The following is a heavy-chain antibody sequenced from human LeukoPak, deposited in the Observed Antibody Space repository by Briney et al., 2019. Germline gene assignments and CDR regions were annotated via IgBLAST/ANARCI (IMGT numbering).Heavy chain of an antibody. V-gene: IGHV3-23*01. D-gene: IGHD3-9*01. CDR1: GFTFSHHG. CDR3: ARADTSDILTGYSDY. CDR2: VGPSGART. Sequence: GGSLRLSCAASGFTFSHHGMNWVRQAPGKGLEWVSGVGPSGARTYYADSVKGRFTVSRDNAKKSLYLQMNRLRAEDTAVYFCARADTSDILTGYSDYWGQGTLVTVSS. J-gene: IGHJ4*02.